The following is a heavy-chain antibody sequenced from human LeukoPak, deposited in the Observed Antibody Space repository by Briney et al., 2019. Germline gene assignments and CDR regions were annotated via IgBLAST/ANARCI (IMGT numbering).Heavy chain of an antibody. J-gene: IGHJ4*02. CDR3: ARGGRRWLQSYYFDY. Sequence: ASVKVSCTASGYTFTSYGISWVRQAPGQGLEWMGWISAYNGNTNYAQKLQGRVTMTTDTSTSTAYMELRSLRSDDTAVYYCARGGRRWLQSYYFDYWGQGTLVTVSS. CDR1: GYTFTSYG. CDR2: ISAYNGNT. V-gene: IGHV1-18*01. D-gene: IGHD5-24*01.